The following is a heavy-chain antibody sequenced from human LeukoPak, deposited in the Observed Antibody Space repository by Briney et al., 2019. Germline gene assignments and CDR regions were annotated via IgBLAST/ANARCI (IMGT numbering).Heavy chain of an antibody. D-gene: IGHD6-13*01. CDR1: GYSFTSYW. V-gene: IGHV5-51*01. CDR2: IYPGDSDT. Sequence: GESLKISCKGSGYSFTSYWIAWVRQMPGKGLEWMGIIYPGDSDTRYSPSFQGQVTISADKSISTAYLQWSSLKASDTAMYYCARRMRDSSSWYALGYFDYWGQGTLVTVSS. CDR3: ARRMRDSSSWYALGYFDY. J-gene: IGHJ4*02.